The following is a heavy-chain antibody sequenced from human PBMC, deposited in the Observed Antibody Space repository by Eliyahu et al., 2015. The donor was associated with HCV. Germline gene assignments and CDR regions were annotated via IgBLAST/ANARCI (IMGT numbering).Heavy chain of an antibody. Sequence: EVQLVESGGGLVQPGRSLRLSCTASGFTFGDYAMSWFRQAPGKGLEWVGFIRSKAYGGTTEYAASVKGRFTISRDDSKSIAYLQMNSLKTEDTAVYYCTREEIAAAGNEGAVPWGQGTLVTVSS. CDR3: TREEIAAAGNEGAVP. CDR2: IRSKAYGGTT. D-gene: IGHD6-13*01. J-gene: IGHJ4*02. V-gene: IGHV3-49*03. CDR1: GFTFGDYA.